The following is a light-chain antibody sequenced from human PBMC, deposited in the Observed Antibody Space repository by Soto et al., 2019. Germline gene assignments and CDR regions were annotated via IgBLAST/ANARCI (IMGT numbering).Light chain of an antibody. V-gene: IGLV2-8*01. Sequence: QSFLTQPPSASGSPGQSVTISCTGTKNDIGPYDFVSWYQHHPGKAPRLIIYEVVQRPSGVPDRFSGSKSGNTASLTVSGLQAADEADYFCKSYAGSNTYVFGSGTKVTVL. CDR1: KNDIGPYDF. J-gene: IGLJ1*01. CDR3: KSYAGSNTYV. CDR2: EVV.